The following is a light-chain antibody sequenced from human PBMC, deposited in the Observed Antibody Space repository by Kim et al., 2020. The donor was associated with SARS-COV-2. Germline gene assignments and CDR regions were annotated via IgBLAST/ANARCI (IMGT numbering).Light chain of an antibody. CDR2: FDS. CDR1: NIGDNS. V-gene: IGLV3-21*04. J-gene: IGLJ3*02. Sequence: SYELTQPPSVSLAPGKTATITCGGNNIGDNSVHWYQQKPDQAPVLVMYFDSHRPAGIPERFSGSNSGNTATLTINRVEAGDEGDYFCQVWDSDSVHWVFGGGTQLTVL. CDR3: QVWDSDSVHWV.